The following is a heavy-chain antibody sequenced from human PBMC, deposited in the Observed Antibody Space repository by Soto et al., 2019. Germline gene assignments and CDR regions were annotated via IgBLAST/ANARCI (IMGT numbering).Heavy chain of an antibody. Sequence: EVQLLESGGGLVQPGGSLRLSCVASGFTLSSYAMSWVRQAPGKGLEWVSVMSGGGATTYYADSVKGRFTISRDDSKNTLFLQMNSLRADDAAVYYCAKREGVLAPGIHGALDFWGQGTLVTVSS. J-gene: IGHJ4*02. D-gene: IGHD1-1*01. CDR2: MSGGGATT. CDR1: GFTLSSYA. CDR3: AKREGVLAPGIHGALDF. V-gene: IGHV3-23*01.